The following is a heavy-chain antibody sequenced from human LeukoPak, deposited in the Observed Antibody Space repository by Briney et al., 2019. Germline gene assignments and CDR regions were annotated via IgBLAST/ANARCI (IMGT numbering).Heavy chain of an antibody. CDR3: ARVQPDNNDEYNWFDP. CDR1: GFTFNSYA. V-gene: IGHV3-23*01. Sequence: GGSLRLPCAASGFTFNSYAMTWVRQGAGRGLEWVSTISGTSGTASYADSVEGRFSISRDDSKNTVYLQMTSLRVEDTAVYFCARVQPDNNDEYNWFDPWGQGTQVTVSS. D-gene: IGHD1-1*01. J-gene: IGHJ5*02. CDR2: ISGTSGTA.